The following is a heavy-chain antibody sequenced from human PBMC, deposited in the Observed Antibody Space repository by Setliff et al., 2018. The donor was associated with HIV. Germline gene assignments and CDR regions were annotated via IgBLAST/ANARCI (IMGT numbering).Heavy chain of an antibody. V-gene: IGHV4-34*01. CDR1: GASFSNYY. J-gene: IGHJ6*03. CDR3: ARMAAAGRGHYYYYVDV. Sequence: SETLSLTCAVYGASFSNYYWGWVRQPPGKGLEWIGENNHREDTNYNPSLKSRVTISVDTSKNQFSLKLSSVTAADTAVYFCARMAAAGRGHYYYYVDVWGKGTMVTVSS. CDR2: NNHREDT. D-gene: IGHD6-13*01.